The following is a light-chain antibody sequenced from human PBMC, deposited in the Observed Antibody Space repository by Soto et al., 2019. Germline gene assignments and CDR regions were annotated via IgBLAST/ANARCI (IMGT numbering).Light chain of an antibody. CDR2: QVS. CDR3: MHGLHWPPRYT. CDR1: QSLVYGDANSF. Sequence: DVVMTQSPLSLPVTLGQPASISCRSSQSLVYGDANSFFNWFHQRPGQPPRRLIYQVSNRDSGVPDRFSGSGSATDFTLRISRVEAEDVGVYYCMHGLHWPPRYTFGQGTKLEIK. V-gene: IGKV2-30*01. J-gene: IGKJ2*01.